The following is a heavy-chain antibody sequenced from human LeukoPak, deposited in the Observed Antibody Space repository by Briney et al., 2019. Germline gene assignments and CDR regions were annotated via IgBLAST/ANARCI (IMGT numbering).Heavy chain of an antibody. CDR3: ATVKSPVYCSSISCHSYYFDY. CDR2: FDPEDGET. CDR1: GYTLTELS. V-gene: IGHV1-24*01. Sequence: ASVKVSCKVSGYTLTELSMHWVRQAPGKGLEWMGGFDPEDGETIYAQKFQGRVTVTEDTSTDTAYMELSSLRSEDTAVYYCATVKSPVYCSSISCHSYYFDYWGQGTLVTVSS. D-gene: IGHD2-2*01. J-gene: IGHJ4*02.